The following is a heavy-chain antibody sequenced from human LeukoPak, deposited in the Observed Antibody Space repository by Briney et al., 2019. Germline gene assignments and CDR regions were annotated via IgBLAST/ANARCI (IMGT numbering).Heavy chain of an antibody. CDR1: GFTLSSYA. Sequence: GGSLRVSRASSGFTLSSYAMSWVRQAPGKGLEWVSRISDSGGSTYYADSVKGRFSISRDNSKNTLYVQKNSLRGDDTAVYYCAKGWEFDLWGHGTLVTVSS. J-gene: IGHJ2*01. V-gene: IGHV3-23*01. CDR2: ISDSGGST. D-gene: IGHD1-26*01. CDR3: AKGWEFDL.